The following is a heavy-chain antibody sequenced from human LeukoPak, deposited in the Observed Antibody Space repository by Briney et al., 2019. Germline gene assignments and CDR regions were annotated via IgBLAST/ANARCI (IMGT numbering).Heavy chain of an antibody. CDR3: AREYSSGWYGGEGGY. J-gene: IGHJ4*02. Sequence: PGGSLRLSCAVSGITLSSYGMSWVRQAPGKGLEWVAGISDSGGRTNYADSVKGRFTISRDNSKNTLYLQMNSLRAEDTAVYYCAREYSSGWYGGEGGYWGQGTLVTVSS. D-gene: IGHD6-19*01. CDR2: ISDSGGRT. V-gene: IGHV3-23*01. CDR1: GITLSSYG.